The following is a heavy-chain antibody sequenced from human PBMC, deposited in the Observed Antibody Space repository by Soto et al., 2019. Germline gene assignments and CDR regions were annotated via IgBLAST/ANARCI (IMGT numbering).Heavy chain of an antibody. CDR2: ISYDGSNK. V-gene: IGHV3-30*18. CDR1: GFTFSSYG. J-gene: IGHJ5*02. Sequence: HPGGSLRLSCAASGFTFSSYGMHWVRQAPGKGLEWVAVISYDGSNKYYADSVRGRFTISRDNSKNTLYLQMNSLRAEDTAVYYCAKNSGYDINWFDPWGQGTLVTVSS. D-gene: IGHD5-12*01. CDR3: AKNSGYDINWFDP.